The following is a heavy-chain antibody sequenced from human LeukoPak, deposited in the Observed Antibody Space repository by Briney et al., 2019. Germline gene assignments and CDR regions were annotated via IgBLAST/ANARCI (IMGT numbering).Heavy chain of an antibody. CDR1: GYTLTELS. CDR2: FDPEDGET. Sequence: GASVKVSCKVSGYTLTELSMHWVRQAPGKGLEWMGGFDPEDGETIYAQKFQGRVTMTEDTSTDTAYMELSGLRSEDTAVYYCATVGLRFLEEEDDYWGQGTLVTVSS. D-gene: IGHD3-3*01. CDR3: ATVGLRFLEEEDDY. V-gene: IGHV1-24*01. J-gene: IGHJ4*02.